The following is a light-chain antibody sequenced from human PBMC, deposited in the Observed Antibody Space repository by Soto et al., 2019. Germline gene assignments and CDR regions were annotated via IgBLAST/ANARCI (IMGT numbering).Light chain of an antibody. CDR3: CSYAGSGNYWI. CDR2: GVT. Sequence: QPVLTQPASVSGSPGQSITISCTGTNNDVGAFHLVSWYQQHPVKAPKLIIFGVTERPSGVSNRFSGSKSANTASLTISGLQAEDEGDYYCCSYAGSGNYWIFGGGTKLTVL. CDR1: NNDVGAFHL. J-gene: IGLJ2*01. V-gene: IGLV2-23*02.